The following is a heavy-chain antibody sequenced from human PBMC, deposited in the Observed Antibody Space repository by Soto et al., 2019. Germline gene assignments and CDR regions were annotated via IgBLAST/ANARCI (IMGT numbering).Heavy chain of an antibody. J-gene: IGHJ4*02. D-gene: IGHD3-22*01. CDR1: GGSISSGDYY. V-gene: IGHV4-30-4*01. CDR2: IYYSGST. Sequence: QVQLQESGPGLVKPSQTLSLTCTVSGGSISSGDYYWSWIRQPPGKGLEWMGYIYYSGSTYYNPSLKRRVTLSVHTSKNQFTLKLSSLTAADTAVYYCARASYDSSGYAFDYRGQGTLVTVSS. CDR3: ARASYDSSGYAFDY.